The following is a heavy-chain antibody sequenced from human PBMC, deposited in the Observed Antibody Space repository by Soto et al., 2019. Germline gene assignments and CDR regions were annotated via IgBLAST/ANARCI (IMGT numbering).Heavy chain of an antibody. CDR2: MNQAGSEK. J-gene: IGHJ4*02. CDR1: GFTFSTFW. D-gene: IGHD5-12*01. V-gene: IGHV3-7*01. Sequence: EVQLVESGGGLVQPGGSLRLSCAASGFTFSTFWMNWVRQAPGKGLEWVANMNQAGSEKYYVDSVRGRFTISRDNAKNSLYLQMRSLRAEDTAVSYCTTDSKHRAYGGWGQGNLVTVS. CDR3: TTDSKHRAYGG.